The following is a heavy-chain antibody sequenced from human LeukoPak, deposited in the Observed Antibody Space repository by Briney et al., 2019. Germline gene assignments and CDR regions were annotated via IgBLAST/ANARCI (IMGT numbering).Heavy chain of an antibody. J-gene: IGHJ4*02. CDR3: ARGRYYGSGSYFDY. D-gene: IGHD3-10*01. CDR2: IYYSGST. CDR1: GGSISSSSYY. V-gene: IGHV4-39*07. Sequence: KASETLSLTCTVSGGSISSSSYYWGWIRQPPGKGLEWIGSIYYSGSTYYNPSLKSRVTISVDTSKSQFSLKLSSVTAADTAVYYCARGRYYGSGSYFDYWGQGTLVTVSS.